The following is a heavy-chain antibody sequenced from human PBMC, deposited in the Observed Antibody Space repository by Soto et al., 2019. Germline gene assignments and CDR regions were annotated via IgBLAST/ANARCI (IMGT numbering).Heavy chain of an antibody. D-gene: IGHD4-17*01. CDR1: GFSFRNYG. V-gene: IGHV3-23*01. J-gene: IGHJ4*02. CDR2: IIGNGDTA. Sequence: EVQLLEAGGGLVQPGGSLRLSCAASGFSFRNYGMSWVRQAPGKGLEWLSAIIGNGDTAYYADSVRGRFTISRDNSKNTLYLQLNDLGAKDTAIYYCAKDYDYGDSLPFDYWGQGTLVTVSS. CDR3: AKDYDYGDSLPFDY.